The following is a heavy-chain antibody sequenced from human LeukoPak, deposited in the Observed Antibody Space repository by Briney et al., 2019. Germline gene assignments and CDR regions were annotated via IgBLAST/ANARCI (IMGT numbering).Heavy chain of an antibody. CDR1: GFTFSSYS. CDR2: ISSSSSYI. D-gene: IGHD4-23*01. V-gene: IGHV3-21*01. J-gene: IGHJ4*02. CDR3: ARGDDYGGTFDY. Sequence: GGSLRLSCAASGFTFSSYSMNWVRQAPGKGLEWVSSISSSSSYIYYADSVKGRFTISRDNAKNSLYLQMNSLRAEDTAVYYCARGDDYGGTFDYWGQGTLVTVSS.